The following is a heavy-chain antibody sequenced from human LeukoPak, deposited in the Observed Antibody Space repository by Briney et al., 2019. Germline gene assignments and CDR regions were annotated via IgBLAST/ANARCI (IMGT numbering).Heavy chain of an antibody. V-gene: IGHV3-74*01. Sequence: PGGSLRLSCVASGFTFSGYWMHWVRQPPGKGLVWVSRIKSDGSMTNYADSVKGRFTISRDNSKNTLSLQMNSLRAEGTAVYYCARENKAVAAHYFDYWGQGTLVTVSS. J-gene: IGHJ4*02. D-gene: IGHD6-19*01. CDR2: IKSDGSMT. CDR1: GFTFSGYW. CDR3: ARENKAVAAHYFDY.